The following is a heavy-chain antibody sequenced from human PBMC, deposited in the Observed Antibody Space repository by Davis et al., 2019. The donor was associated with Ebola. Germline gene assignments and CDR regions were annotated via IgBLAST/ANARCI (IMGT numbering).Heavy chain of an antibody. CDR3: VRGWYRSGLDV. Sequence: HSQTLSLTCAISGDSVSGGSGAWNWIRQSPSRGLEWLGRTYYNSKWYNDHAASVKSRITINPDTSKNQFSLHLNSVTPEDTAMYYCVRGWYRSGLDVWGQGTTVTVSS. CDR1: GDSVSGGSGA. D-gene: IGHD6-19*01. J-gene: IGHJ6*02. V-gene: IGHV6-1*01. CDR2: TYYNSKWYN.